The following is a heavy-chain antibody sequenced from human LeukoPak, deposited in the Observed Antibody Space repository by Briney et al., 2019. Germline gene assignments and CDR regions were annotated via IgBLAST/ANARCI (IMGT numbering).Heavy chain of an antibody. V-gene: IGHV3-74*01. Sequence: GSLRLSCAASGLTLSNYWMHWVRQAPGQGLVWVSSIKNDGSSTAYGDSVKGRFTISRDNAKNTLYLQMSSLRAEDTAVYYCVAYISGWNWGQGTLVTVSS. CDR2: IKNDGSST. D-gene: IGHD6-25*01. J-gene: IGHJ4*02. CDR1: GLTLSNYW. CDR3: VAYISGWN.